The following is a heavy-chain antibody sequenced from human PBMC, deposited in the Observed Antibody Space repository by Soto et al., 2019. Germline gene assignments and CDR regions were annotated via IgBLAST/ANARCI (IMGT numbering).Heavy chain of an antibody. D-gene: IGHD3-3*01. CDR3: SHFTTLYGLDV. V-gene: IGHV2-5*02. CDR2: IYWDNDK. J-gene: IGHJ6*02. Sequence: QITLKESGPTLVKPTQSLTLTCTFSGFSLSTSGVGVGWIRQPPGKALERLALIYWDNDKRHSPSLKSRLTITTDTSKNQVVLTVTNMDPVDTATYYCSHFTTLYGLDVWGQGTTVTVSS. CDR1: GFSLSTSGVG.